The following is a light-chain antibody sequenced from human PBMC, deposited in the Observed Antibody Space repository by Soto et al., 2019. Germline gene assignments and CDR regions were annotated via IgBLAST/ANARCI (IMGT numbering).Light chain of an antibody. Sequence: EIVMTQSPATLSVSPGERATLSCRVSQSVSSDLAWYRHKPGQAPRLLIYGASTRATGIPVRFSGSGSGTEFTLTISSLQSEDFGVYYCQHYNNQPLTFGGGTKVDIK. CDR2: GAS. CDR3: QHYNNQPLT. V-gene: IGKV3-15*01. J-gene: IGKJ4*01. CDR1: QSVSSD.